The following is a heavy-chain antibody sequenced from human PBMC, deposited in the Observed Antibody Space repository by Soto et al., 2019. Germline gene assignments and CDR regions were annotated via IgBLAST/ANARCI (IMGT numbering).Heavy chain of an antibody. J-gene: IGHJ6*02. Sequence: GGSLRLSCSASGFTFSSYAMHWVRQAPGKGLEYVSAISSNGGSTYYADPVKGRFTISRDNSKNTLYLQMSSLRAEDTAVYYCVKGVRGVNYYYYYGMDVWGQGTSVTVSS. CDR2: ISSNGGST. CDR1: GFTFSSYA. D-gene: IGHD3-10*01. CDR3: VKGVRGVNYYYYYGMDV. V-gene: IGHV3-64D*06.